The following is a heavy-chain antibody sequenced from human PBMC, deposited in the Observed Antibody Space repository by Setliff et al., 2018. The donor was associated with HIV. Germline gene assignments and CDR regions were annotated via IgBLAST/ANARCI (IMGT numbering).Heavy chain of an antibody. D-gene: IGHD6-6*01. CDR1: GGSISTSSYY. J-gene: IGHJ6*02. V-gene: IGHV4-39*07. CDR3: ARDRGSSSDYYYYGMDV. CDR2: IYYDGST. Sequence: NPSETMSLTCTVSGGSISTSSYYWGWIRQSPGKGLEWIGTIYYDGSTYYNPSLKSRVTILGDTSKNQFSLKLRSVTAADTAVYYCARDRGSSSDYYYYGMDVWGQGTTVTVSS.